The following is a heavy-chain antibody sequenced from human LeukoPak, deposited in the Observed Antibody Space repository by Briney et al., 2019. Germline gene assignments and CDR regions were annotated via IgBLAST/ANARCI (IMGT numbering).Heavy chain of an antibody. CDR2: ISSSSSYI. CDR1: GFTFSSYS. CDR3: ARDFGRAAADENY. J-gene: IGHJ4*02. D-gene: IGHD6-13*01. Sequence: GGSLRLSCAASGFTFSSYSMNWVRQAPGKGLELVSSISSSSSYIYYADSVKGRFTISRDNAKNSLYLQMNSLRAEDTAVYYCARDFGRAAADENYWGQGTLVTVSS. V-gene: IGHV3-21*01.